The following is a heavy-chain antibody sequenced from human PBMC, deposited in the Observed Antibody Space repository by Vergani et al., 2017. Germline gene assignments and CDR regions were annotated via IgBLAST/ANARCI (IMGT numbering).Heavy chain of an antibody. Sequence: QEQLVESGGGVVQPGMSLRLSCAASGFNFNTFGMHWVRQAPSKGLEWVAVIWNDGSNKFYGDSVKGRFTISRDNSRNTLYLQMNSLRAEDTSIYYCARDHFQITFMGVPGPHNMDVWGKGTTVIVSS. J-gene: IGHJ6*03. CDR3: ARDHFQITFMGVPGPHNMDV. D-gene: IGHD3-16*01. V-gene: IGHV3-33*01. CDR1: GFNFNTFG. CDR2: IWNDGSNK.